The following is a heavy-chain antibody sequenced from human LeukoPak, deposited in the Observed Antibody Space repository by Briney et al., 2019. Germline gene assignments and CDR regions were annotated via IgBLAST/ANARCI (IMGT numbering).Heavy chain of an antibody. CDR3: ARGHSGSYSGYFDY. J-gene: IGHJ4*02. CDR1: GFTFSRYW. CDR2: INEDGSEK. V-gene: IGHV3-7*01. Sequence: GRSLRLSCAASGFTFSRYWMSWLRQAPGKGLEWVANINEDGSEKYYVDSVKGRFTISRDNSKNTLYLQMNSLRAEDTAVYYCARGHSGSYSGYFDYWGQGTLVTVSS. D-gene: IGHD1-26*01.